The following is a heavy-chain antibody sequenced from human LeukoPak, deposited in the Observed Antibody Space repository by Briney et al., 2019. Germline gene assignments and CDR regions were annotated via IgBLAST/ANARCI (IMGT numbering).Heavy chain of an antibody. CDR3: VRADTAMITPQDAFDV. CDR2: ISSYNGNT. CDR1: GYTFTNYG. V-gene: IGHV1-18*01. Sequence: ASVEVSCTTSGYTFTNYGISWVRQAPGQGLEWMGWISSYNGNTHYARELQGRLTVTTDTSTKTAYMELRSLTSDDTAVYYCVRADTAMITPQDAFDVWGQGTMLTVSS. J-gene: IGHJ3*01. D-gene: IGHD5-18*01.